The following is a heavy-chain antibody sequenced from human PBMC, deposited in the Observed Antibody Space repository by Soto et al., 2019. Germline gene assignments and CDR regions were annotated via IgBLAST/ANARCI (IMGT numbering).Heavy chain of an antibody. CDR1: GYTLTELS. Sequence: QVQLVQAGAEVKKPGASVKVSCKVSGYTLTELSMHWVRQAPGKGLEWMGGFDPEDGKTIYEQKFQGRVTMTEDTXIDXAXTELSRLTSEDTAVYYCATEVFPYYGSGSYYTRLDYWGEGTMVIVSA. CDR2: FDPEDGKT. J-gene: IGHJ4*02. D-gene: IGHD3-10*01. CDR3: ATEVFPYYGSGSYYTRLDY. V-gene: IGHV1-24*01.